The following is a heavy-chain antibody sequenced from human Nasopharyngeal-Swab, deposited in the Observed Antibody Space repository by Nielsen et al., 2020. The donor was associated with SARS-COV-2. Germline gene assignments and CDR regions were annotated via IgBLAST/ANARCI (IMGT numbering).Heavy chain of an antibody. CDR2: INPSGGST. D-gene: IGHD2-8*01. Sequence: WVRRAPGQGLEWVGIINPSGGSTSYAQKFQGRVTMTRDTSTSTVYMELSSLRSEDTAVYYCARGRDCTNGVCYAGGTDAFDIWGQGTMVTVSS. CDR3: ARGRDCTNGVCYAGGTDAFDI. V-gene: IGHV1-46*01. J-gene: IGHJ3*02.